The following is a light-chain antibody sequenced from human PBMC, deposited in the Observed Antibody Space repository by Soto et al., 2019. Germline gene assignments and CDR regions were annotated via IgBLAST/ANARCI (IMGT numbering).Light chain of an antibody. J-gene: IGKJ3*01. CDR1: QSVSGY. CDR3: QQRADWPT. Sequence: EFVLTQSPATLSLSPGERATLSCRASQSVSGYLAWYQYKPGQAPRLLIYDASNRVAGIPARFSGSGFGTDFTLTISSLEAEDFAIYYCQQRADWPTFGPGTRVDIK. CDR2: DAS. V-gene: IGKV3-11*01.